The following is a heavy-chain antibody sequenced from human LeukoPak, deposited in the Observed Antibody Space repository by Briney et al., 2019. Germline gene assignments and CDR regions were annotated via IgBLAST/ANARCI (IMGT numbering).Heavy chain of an antibody. CDR3: VKLSNKDRTYSYYMDV. V-gene: IGHV3-23*01. D-gene: IGHD4-11*01. J-gene: IGHJ6*03. Sequence: GGSLRLSCAGSGFTFSNYVISWVGQAPGKGGEGVAGINGIFDGTYYADSVNGPFTISRDHSDNTLYLQMDSLRADDTAVYYCVKLSNKDRTYSYYMDVWGKGTTVTVSS. CDR1: GFTFSNYV. CDR2: INGIFDGT.